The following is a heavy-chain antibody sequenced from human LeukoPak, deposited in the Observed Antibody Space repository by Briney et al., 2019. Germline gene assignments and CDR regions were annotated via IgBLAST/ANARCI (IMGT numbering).Heavy chain of an antibody. V-gene: IGHV4-31*03. D-gene: IGHD3-9*01. CDR3: ARGNGDYDILTGYYEGGHNWFDP. CDR1: GGSISSGGYY. J-gene: IGHJ5*02. Sequence: PSQTLSLTCTVSGGSISSGGYYWSWIRQHPGKGLEWIGYIYYSGSTYYNPSLKSRVTISVDTSKNQFSLKLSSVTAADTAVYYCARGNGDYDILTGYYEGGHNWFDPWGQGTLVNGSS. CDR2: IYYSGST.